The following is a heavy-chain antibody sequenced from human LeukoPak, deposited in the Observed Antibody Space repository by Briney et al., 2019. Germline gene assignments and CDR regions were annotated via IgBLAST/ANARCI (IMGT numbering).Heavy chain of an antibody. CDR3: ARSSGSYHSSRYFFDY. Sequence: GGSLRLSCAASGISFSNYSMNWVRQAPGKGLEWVSLISSSSRFIYYGDSVKGRFTISRDNAKNSLYLQMNSLRAEDTAVYYCARSSGSYHSSRYFFDYWGQGTLVTVSS. D-gene: IGHD1-26*01. CDR1: GISFSNYS. J-gene: IGHJ4*02. V-gene: IGHV3-21*01. CDR2: ISSSSRFI.